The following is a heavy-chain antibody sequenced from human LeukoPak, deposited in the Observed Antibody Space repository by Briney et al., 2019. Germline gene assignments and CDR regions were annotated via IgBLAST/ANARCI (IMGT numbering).Heavy chain of an antibody. CDR3: ARGGGTPTTVVTPLDY. V-gene: IGHV4-4*02. CDR2: IFHSGGT. Sequence: SGTLSLTCAVSGGSISNNNWWSWVRRPPGKGLEWIGEIFHSGGTNYSPSLRSRVTISVDKSKNQFSLKLNSVTAADTAVYYCARGGGTPTTVVTPLDYWGQGTLVTVSS. D-gene: IGHD4-23*01. J-gene: IGHJ4*02. CDR1: GGSISNNNW.